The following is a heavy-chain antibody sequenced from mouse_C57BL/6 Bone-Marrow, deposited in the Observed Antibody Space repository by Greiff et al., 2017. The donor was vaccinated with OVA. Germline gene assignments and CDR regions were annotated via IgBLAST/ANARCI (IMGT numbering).Heavy chain of an antibody. D-gene: IGHD2-4*01. CDR1: GFNIKDDY. CDR3: TTDYDPCWYFDV. Sequence: EVQLQQSGAELVRPGASVKLSCTASGFNIKDDYMHWVKQRPEQGLEWIGWIDPENGDTEYASKFQGKATITADTSSNTAYLQLSSLTSEDTAVYYCTTDYDPCWYFDVWGTGTTVTVSS. CDR2: IDPENGDT. V-gene: IGHV14-4*01. J-gene: IGHJ1*03.